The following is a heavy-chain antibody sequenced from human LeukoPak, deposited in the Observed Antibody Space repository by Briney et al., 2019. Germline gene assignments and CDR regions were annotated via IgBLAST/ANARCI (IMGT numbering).Heavy chain of an antibody. Sequence: SETLSLTCTVSGGSISSYYWSWIRQPAGKGLEWIGRIYTSGSTNYNPSLKSRVTMSVDTSKNQFSLKLSSVTAADTAVYYCARDGDSSGGKHYYYYMDVWGKGTTVTISS. J-gene: IGHJ6*03. CDR2: IYTSGST. D-gene: IGHD6-19*01. V-gene: IGHV4-4*07. CDR3: ARDGDSSGGKHYYYYMDV. CDR1: GGSISSYY.